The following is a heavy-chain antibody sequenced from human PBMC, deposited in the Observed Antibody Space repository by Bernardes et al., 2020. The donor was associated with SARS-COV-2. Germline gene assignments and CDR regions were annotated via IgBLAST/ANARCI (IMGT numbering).Heavy chain of an antibody. CDR2: ISGSGAGT. D-gene: IGHD2-2*01. Sequence: GGSLRLSCAASGFAFRSYAMIWVRQAPGKGLEWVSGISGSGAGTYYADSVKGRFTISRDNSKNTLYLQMNSLRAEDTAVYYCVRDQRYYCSSTSCYVFDYWGQGTLVTVSS. CDR1: GFAFRSYA. J-gene: IGHJ4*02. CDR3: VRDQRYYCSSTSCYVFDY. V-gene: IGHV3-23*01.